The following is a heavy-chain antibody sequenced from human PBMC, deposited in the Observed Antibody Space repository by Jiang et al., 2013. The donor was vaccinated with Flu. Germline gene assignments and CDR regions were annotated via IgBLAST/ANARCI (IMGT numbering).Heavy chain of an antibody. CDR3: ARVPGGLFHYYYGSGSYGDY. J-gene: IGHJ4*02. CDR1: GGSFSGYY. CDR2: INHSGST. Sequence: ETLSLTCAVYGGSFSGYYWSWIRQPPGKGLEWIGEINHSGSTNYNPSLKSRVTISVDTSKNQFSLKLSSVTAADTAVYYCARVPGGLFHYYYGSGSYGDYWGQGTLVTVSS. D-gene: IGHD3-10*01. V-gene: IGHV4-34*01.